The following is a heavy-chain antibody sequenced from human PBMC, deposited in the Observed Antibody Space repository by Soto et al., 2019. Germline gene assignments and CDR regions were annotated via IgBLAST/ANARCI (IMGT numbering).Heavy chain of an antibody. Sequence: QVQLQESGPGLVKPSETLSLTCTVSGGSITNYYCSWFRQPPGKGLEWIGYIQYNGYSAYNLSLKRRITMSMDMSKTQFPLSLESLPATASAVYYCARHGFGSLHGLVDVWGQGTTVSVSS. CDR3: ARHGFGSLHGLVDV. CDR1: GGSITNYY. CDR2: IQYNGYS. D-gene: IGHD3-10*01. V-gene: IGHV4-59*08. J-gene: IGHJ6*02.